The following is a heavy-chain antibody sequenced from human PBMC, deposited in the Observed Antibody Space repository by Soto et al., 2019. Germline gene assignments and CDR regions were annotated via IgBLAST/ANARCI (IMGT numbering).Heavy chain of an antibody. J-gene: IGHJ6*03. Sequence: TSEILSLTCTVSGGSISSYYWSWIRQPPGKGLEWIGYIYYSGSTNYNPSLKSRVTISVDTSKNQFSLKLSSVTAADTAVYYCARHGSSSWHRDYYYYMDVWGKGTTVTVSS. CDR1: GGSISSYY. D-gene: IGHD6-13*01. CDR3: ARHGSSSWHRDYYYYMDV. V-gene: IGHV4-59*08. CDR2: IYYSGST.